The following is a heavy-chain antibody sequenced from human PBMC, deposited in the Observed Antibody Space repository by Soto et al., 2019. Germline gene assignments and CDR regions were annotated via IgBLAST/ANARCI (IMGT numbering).Heavy chain of an antibody. CDR2: IYHSGST. V-gene: IGHV4-4*02. CDR1: SGSISSSNW. CDR3: ARDEGAGHFDY. Sequence: SETLSLTCAVSSGSISSSNWWSRVRQPPGKGLEWIGEIYHSGSTNYNPSLKSRVTISVDKSKNQFSLKLSSVTAADTAVYYCARDEGAGHFDYWGQGTLVTVSS. J-gene: IGHJ4*02. D-gene: IGHD6-19*01.